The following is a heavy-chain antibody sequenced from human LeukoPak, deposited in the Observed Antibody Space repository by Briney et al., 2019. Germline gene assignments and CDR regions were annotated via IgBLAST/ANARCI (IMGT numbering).Heavy chain of an antibody. CDR2: IYYSGST. V-gene: IGHV4-59*01. J-gene: IGHJ4*02. CDR3: ARCLVGATYYFDY. D-gene: IGHD1-26*01. Sequence: SGTLSLTCTVSGGSICSYYWSWLRQPPGKGLEWIGYIYYSGSTNYNPSLKSRVTISVDTSKNQFSLKLSSVTAADTAVYYCARCLVGATYYFDYWGQGTLVTVSS. CDR1: GGSICSYY.